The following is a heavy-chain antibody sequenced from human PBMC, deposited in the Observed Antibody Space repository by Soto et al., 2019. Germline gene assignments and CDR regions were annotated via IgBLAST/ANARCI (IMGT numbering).Heavy chain of an antibody. CDR2: IIPIFGTA. CDR1: GGTFSSYA. V-gene: IGHV1-69*13. J-gene: IGHJ3*02. D-gene: IGHD3-3*01. CDR3: ATSENYDFWSGPNAFDI. Sequence: GASVKVYCKAPGGTFSSYAISWVRQAPGQGLEWMGGIIPIFGTANYAQKFQGRVTITADESTSTAYMELSSLRSEDTAVYYCATSENYDFWSGPNAFDIWGQGTMVTVS.